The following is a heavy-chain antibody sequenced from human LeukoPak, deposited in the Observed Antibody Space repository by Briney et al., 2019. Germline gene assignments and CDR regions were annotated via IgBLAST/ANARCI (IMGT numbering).Heavy chain of an antibody. CDR1: GFTVSSNY. CDR3: ARLYGDFYFDY. Sequence: SGGSLRLSCAASGFTVSSNYMTWVRQAPGKGLEWVSVIYSGGTTYDADSVKGRFTISRHNSKSTLYLQMNSLRAEDTAVYYCARLYGDFYFDYWGQGTLATFAS. D-gene: IGHD4-17*01. CDR2: IYSGGTT. V-gene: IGHV3-53*04. J-gene: IGHJ4*02.